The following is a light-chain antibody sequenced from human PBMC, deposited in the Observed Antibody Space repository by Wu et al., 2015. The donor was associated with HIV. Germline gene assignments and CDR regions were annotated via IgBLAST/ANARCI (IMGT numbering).Light chain of an antibody. CDR2: GAS. CDR1: QSVSRN. CDR3: QQYNNWPPRGT. Sequence: EIVMTQSPATLSVSPGEKVTLSCRASQSVSRNLAWYQQKPGQAPRLLIYGASTRATGIPARFSGSGSETEFIFTISSMQSEDFAVYYCQQYNNWPPRGTFGQGTKVEIE. V-gene: IGKV3-15*01. J-gene: IGKJ1*01.